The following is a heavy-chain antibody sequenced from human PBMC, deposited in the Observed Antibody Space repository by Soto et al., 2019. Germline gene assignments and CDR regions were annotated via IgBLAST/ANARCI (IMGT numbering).Heavy chain of an antibody. CDR3: ARNGGPPGGYCSGGSCPYYYYGMDV. D-gene: IGHD2-15*01. CDR1: GGSISSYY. J-gene: IGHJ6*02. V-gene: IGHV4-59*01. Sequence: QVQLQESGPGLVKPSETLSLTCTVSGGSISSYYWSWIRQPPGKGLEWIGYIYYSGSTNYNPSLRRRHTLSVDTSKNQFSLKPSSVTAADTAVYYCARNGGPPGGYCSGGSCPYYYYGMDVWGQGTTVTVSS. CDR2: IYYSGST.